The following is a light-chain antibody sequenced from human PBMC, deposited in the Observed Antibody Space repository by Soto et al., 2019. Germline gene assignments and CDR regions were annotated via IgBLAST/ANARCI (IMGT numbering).Light chain of an antibody. CDR3: SSYTSSSTF. Sequence: QSVLTQPPSVSGSPGQSITISCTGTSSDVGGYNYVSWYQQHPGKAPKLMIYEVSNRPSGVSNRFSGSKSGNTASLTISGLQAEDEADYYCSSYTSSSTFFGTGTKVTVL. CDR1: SSDVGGYNY. CDR2: EVS. V-gene: IGLV2-14*01. J-gene: IGLJ1*01.